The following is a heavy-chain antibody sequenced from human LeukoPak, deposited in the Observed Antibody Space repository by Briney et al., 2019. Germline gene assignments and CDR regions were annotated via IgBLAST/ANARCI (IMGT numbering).Heavy chain of an antibody. CDR1: GGSIISSNW. V-gene: IGHV4-4*01. J-gene: IGHJ4*02. Sequence: KPSGTLSLTCAVSGGSIISSNWWSWVRQPPGKGLEWIGEIYHSGSTNYNPSLKSRVTISVDTSKNQFSLILRSVTAADTAFYCCARNLLGSSSDYWGQGTLVTVSS. CDR2: IYHSGST. D-gene: IGHD6-13*01. CDR3: ARNLLGSSSDY.